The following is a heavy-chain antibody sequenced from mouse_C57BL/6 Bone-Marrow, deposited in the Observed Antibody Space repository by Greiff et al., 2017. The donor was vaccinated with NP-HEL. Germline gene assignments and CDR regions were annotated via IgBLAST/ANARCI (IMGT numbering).Heavy chain of an antibody. CDR1: GYTFTSYW. J-gene: IGHJ4*01. D-gene: IGHD1-1*01. Sequence: QVQLQQPGAELVKPGASVKVSCKASGYTFTSYWMHWVKQRPGQGLEWIGRIHPSDSDTNYNQKLKGKATLTVDKSSSTAYMQLSSLTSEDSAVYYCAIGGVTTVVEPYAMDYWGQGTSVTVSS. CDR2: IHPSDSDT. CDR3: AIGGVTTVVEPYAMDY. V-gene: IGHV1-74*01.